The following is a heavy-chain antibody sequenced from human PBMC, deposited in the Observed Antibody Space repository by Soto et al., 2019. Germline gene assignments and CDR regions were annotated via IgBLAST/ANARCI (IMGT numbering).Heavy chain of an antibody. Sequence: QVQVVESGGGVVQPGRSLRLSCAASGFTFRTYGMQWVRQAPGKGLEWVALVWSDGSKKYYADSVKGRFTISRDNSKDTLHLQMNSLRAEDTAVYYCVRVFDTYYFDLWGQGTLVTVST. CDR1: GFTFRTYG. CDR3: VRVFDTYYFDL. J-gene: IGHJ4*02. CDR2: VWSDGSKK. V-gene: IGHV3-33*01. D-gene: IGHD3-9*01.